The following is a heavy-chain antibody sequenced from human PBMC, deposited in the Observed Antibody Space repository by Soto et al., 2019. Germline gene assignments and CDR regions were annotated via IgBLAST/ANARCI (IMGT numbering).Heavy chain of an antibody. Sequence: QVLLQESGPGLVKPSQTLSLTCTVSGGSISSGGHYWNWIRQHPGKGLEWIGYIHYTGKTYYNPSLKSRLIISVDTSKNQFSLRLSSVTAADTAVYYCAREAGGSLDTDYVVYFYYMDVWGKGTTVTVSS. J-gene: IGHJ6*03. V-gene: IGHV4-31*03. D-gene: IGHD4-17*01. CDR3: AREAGGSLDTDYVVYFYYMDV. CDR2: IHYTGKT. CDR1: GGSISSGGHY.